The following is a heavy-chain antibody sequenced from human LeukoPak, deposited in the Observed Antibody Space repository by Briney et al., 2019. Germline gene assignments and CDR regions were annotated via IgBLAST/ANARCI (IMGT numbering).Heavy chain of an antibody. V-gene: IGHV3-23*01. J-gene: IGHJ4*02. CDR2: ISGGGDRT. D-gene: IGHD2-2*01. CDR3: AKDRYIEYCSSTSCLGPFDY. Sequence: PGGSLRLSCAASGFTFSSYAMNWVRQAPGKGLEWVSAISGGGDRTYYADSVKGRFTISRDNWKNTLFLQMNSLRAEDTAVYYCAKDRYIEYCSSTSCLGPFDYWGQGTLVTVSS. CDR1: GFTFSSYA.